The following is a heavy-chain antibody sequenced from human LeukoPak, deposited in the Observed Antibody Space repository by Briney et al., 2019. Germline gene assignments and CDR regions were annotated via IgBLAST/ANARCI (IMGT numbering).Heavy chain of an antibody. CDR3: GRDPNGVAAAEVNWSDP. J-gene: IGHJ5*02. D-gene: IGHD6-13*01. Sequence: PGRSLRLSCAASGFTFSSYAMHWVRQAPGKGLEWVAVISYDGSNKYYADSMKGRFTISRDNSKNTLYLQMNSLRAEDTAVYYCGRDPNGVAAAEVNWSDPWGQGTLVTVSS. CDR1: GFTFSSYA. CDR2: ISYDGSNK. V-gene: IGHV3-30*04.